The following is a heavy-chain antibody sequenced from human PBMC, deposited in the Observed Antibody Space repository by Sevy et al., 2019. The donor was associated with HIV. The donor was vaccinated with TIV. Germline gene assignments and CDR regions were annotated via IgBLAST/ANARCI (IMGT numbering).Heavy chain of an antibody. V-gene: IGHV3-74*01. CDR2: VKTDGSGT. D-gene: IGHD3-10*01. J-gene: IGHJ4*02. CDR3: VRDSGSYSLFDY. Sequence: GGSLRLSCTASGFTFSKSWMHWVRQVPGKGLQWVSRVKTDGSGTIYADSVKGRFIISRDNAKKTVYLQMNSLRAEDTAVYFCVRDSGSYSLFDYWGQGTLVTVSS. CDR1: GFTFSKSW.